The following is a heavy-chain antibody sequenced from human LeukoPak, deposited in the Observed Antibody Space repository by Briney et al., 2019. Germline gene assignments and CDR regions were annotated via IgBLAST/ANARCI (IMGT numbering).Heavy chain of an antibody. V-gene: IGHV3-21*01. D-gene: IGHD3/OR15-3a*01. J-gene: IGHJ6*03. CDR3: ASSPKTMVFGAGVYYYMDV. CDR1: TFSFSSYS. Sequence: PGGSLRLSCAASTFSFSSYSMNWVRQAPGRGLEWVSSISSGITYIYYADSMKGRFTISRDNSKNSLYLQMNSLRVEDTAVYYCASSPKTMVFGAGVYYYMDVWGKGTTVTVSS. CDR2: ISSGITYI.